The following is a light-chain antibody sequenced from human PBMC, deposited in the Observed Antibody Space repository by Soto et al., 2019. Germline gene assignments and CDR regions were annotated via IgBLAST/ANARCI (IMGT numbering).Light chain of an antibody. J-gene: IGLJ1*01. V-gene: IGLV2-14*01. Sequence: QSALTQPASVSGTPGQSITISCTGSNSDVGIYDFVSWYQHHPGRAPKLIVSEVRNRPSGVSNRFSGSKSGNTASLTISGLQSEDAADYYCISYTSDDVRYVFGTGTKVTVL. CDR1: NSDVGIYDF. CDR2: EVR. CDR3: ISYTSDDVRYV.